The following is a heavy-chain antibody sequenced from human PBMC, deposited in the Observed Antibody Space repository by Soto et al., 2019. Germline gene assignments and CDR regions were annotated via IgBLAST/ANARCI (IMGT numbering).Heavy chain of an antibody. D-gene: IGHD3-22*01. Sequence: QVQLVQSGAEVKKPGSSVKVSCKASGGTFSSYAISWVRQAPGQGLEWMGGIIPIFGTANYAQKFQGRVTITANESTTTASMELGSLRSEDTSVYYCVAYGAYDSSGYSLDYWGQGTLVTVSS. V-gene: IGHV1-69*12. CDR1: GGTFSSYA. J-gene: IGHJ4*02. CDR3: VAYGAYDSSGYSLDY. CDR2: IIPIFGTA.